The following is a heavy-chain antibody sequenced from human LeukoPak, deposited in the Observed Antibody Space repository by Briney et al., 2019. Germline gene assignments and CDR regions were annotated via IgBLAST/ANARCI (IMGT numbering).Heavy chain of an antibody. CDR1: GGSISSSSHY. CDR3: ARRRNSSGRQVDC. D-gene: IGHD3-10*01. CDR2: IYYSGST. V-gene: IGHV4-39*01. J-gene: IGHJ4*02. Sequence: PSETLSLTCTVSGGSISSSSHYWGWIRQPPGKGLEWIGSIYYSGSTYYNPSLKSRVTISVDTSKNQFSLNLNSVTAADTAVYYCARRRNSSGRQVDCWGQGTLVTVSS.